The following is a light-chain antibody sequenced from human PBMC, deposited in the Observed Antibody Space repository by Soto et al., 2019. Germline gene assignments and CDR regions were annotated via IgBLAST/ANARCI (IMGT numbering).Light chain of an antibody. Sequence: ELVMTQSLATLSLSPGERATLSFRARESVSSHFAWYKKKPSQAPRLLIYCASSSAIGIPDRFSGSVSGSDFMHTINRLETEDFAVYYCQQYGSSHTFGKGTGLE. CDR2: CAS. CDR3: QQYGSSHT. CDR1: ESVSSH. J-gene: IGKJ5*01. V-gene: IGKV3-20*01.